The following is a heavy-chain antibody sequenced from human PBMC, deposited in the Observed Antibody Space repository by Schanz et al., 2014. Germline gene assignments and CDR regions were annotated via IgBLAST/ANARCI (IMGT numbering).Heavy chain of an antibody. D-gene: IGHD3-10*01. CDR1: GYTFSDYG. CDR3: ARAKRFGDMDV. V-gene: IGHV1-18*01. J-gene: IGHJ6*02. CDR2: ISPYTGNT. Sequence: QVQLVQSGAEVRKPGASVKVSCKTSGYTFSDYGITWVRQAPGQGLEWVGWISPYTGNTHYFDKMEGRVTMTTDTSTSTAYMELRSLRSDDTAMYYCARAKRFGDMDVWGQGTMVTVSS.